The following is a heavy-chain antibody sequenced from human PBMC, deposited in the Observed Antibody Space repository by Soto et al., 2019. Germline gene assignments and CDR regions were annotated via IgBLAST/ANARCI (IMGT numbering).Heavy chain of an antibody. CDR1: GFTFSSYG. V-gene: IGHV3-33*01. CDR2: IWYDGSNK. Sequence: QVQLVESGGGVVQPGRSLRLSCAASGFTFSSYGMHWVRQAPGKGLEWVAVIWYDGSNKYYADSVKGRFTISRDNSKNTLYLQMNSLRAEDTAVYYCARAFGDIVLVSAGDYYYGMDVWGQGTTVTVSS. J-gene: IGHJ6*02. D-gene: IGHD2-2*01. CDR3: ARAFGDIVLVSAGDYYYGMDV.